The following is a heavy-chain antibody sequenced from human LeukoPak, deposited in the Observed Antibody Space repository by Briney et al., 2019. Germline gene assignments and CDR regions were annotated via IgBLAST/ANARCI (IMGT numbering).Heavy chain of an antibody. V-gene: IGHV3-23*01. CDR2: IGGDGRGT. D-gene: IGHD6-19*01. J-gene: IGHJ4*02. CDR1: GFTFSNYA. Sequence: GGSLRLSCAASGFTFSNYAMTWVRQAPGKGLEWVSAIGGDGRGTDYADSVKGRFTISRDNSQDTLYLQMNSLRAEDTALYYCARRVGGTPDDWGMGTLVTVSS. CDR3: ARRVGGTPDD.